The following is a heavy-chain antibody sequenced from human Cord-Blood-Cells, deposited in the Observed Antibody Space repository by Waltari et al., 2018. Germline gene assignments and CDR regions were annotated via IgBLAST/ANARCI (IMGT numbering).Heavy chain of an antibody. CDR1: GYTFTSSA. V-gene: IGHV1-8*01. J-gene: IGHJ6*02. CDR2: MNPNSGNT. CDR3: AMHGRGYSYGYYYYYGMDV. D-gene: IGHD5-18*01. Sequence: QVQLVPHGDGVKKPGDSEQVSRKASGYTFTSSATNLLRQASGRGREWIGWMNPNSGNTGESQKIQGRVTMTRNTSISTAYMELSSLRSEDTAVYYCAMHGRGYSYGYYYYYGMDVWGQGTTVTVSS.